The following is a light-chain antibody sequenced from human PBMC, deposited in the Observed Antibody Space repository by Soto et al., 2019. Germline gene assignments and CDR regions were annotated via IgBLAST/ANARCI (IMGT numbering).Light chain of an antibody. J-gene: IGLJ2*01. CDR3: GTWDSSLSAGV. Sequence: QSVLTQPPSVSAAPGQKVTISCSGSSSNIGNNYVSWYQHFPGTAPKLLIYENNKRPSAIPDRFSGSKSGTSATLGITGLQTGDEADYYCGTWDSSLSAGVFGGGTKLTVL. CDR2: ENN. CDR1: SSNIGNNY. V-gene: IGLV1-51*02.